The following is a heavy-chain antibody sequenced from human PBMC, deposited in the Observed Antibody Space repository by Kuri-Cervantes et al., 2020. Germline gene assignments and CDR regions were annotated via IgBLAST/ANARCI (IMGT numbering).Heavy chain of an antibody. V-gene: IGHV1-18*04. CDR3: ARETPHSGSYLSYYYGMDV. J-gene: IGHJ6*02. D-gene: IGHD1-26*01. Sequence: ASVKVSCKASGYTFTGYYMHWVRQAPGQGLEWMGWISAYNGNTNYAQKLQGRVTMTTDTSTSTAYMELRSLRSDDTAVYYCARETPHSGSYLSYYYGMDVWGQGTTVTV. CDR2: ISAYNGNT. CDR1: GYTFTGYY.